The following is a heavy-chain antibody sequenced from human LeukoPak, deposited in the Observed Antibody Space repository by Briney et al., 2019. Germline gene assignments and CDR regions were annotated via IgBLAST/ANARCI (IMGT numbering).Heavy chain of an antibody. Sequence: SETLSLTCPVPDGSISTYYRNWIRKPPWKGLEWIAYIYHSGSTNYNPSLQSRVTISVDTSKNQFSLRLGSVTAADTAVYHCARHCCSGPAKRVFDIWGQGTMVTVSS. CDR3: ARHCCSGPAKRVFDI. D-gene: IGHD2-15*01. CDR1: DGSISTYY. J-gene: IGHJ3*02. CDR2: IYHSGST. V-gene: IGHV4-59*08.